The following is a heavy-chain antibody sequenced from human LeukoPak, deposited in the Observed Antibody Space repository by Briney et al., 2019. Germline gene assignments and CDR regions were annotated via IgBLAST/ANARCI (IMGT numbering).Heavy chain of an antibody. V-gene: IGHV3-23*01. CDR3: AKSAAAMVTYYFDY. CDR2: ISGSGGST. J-gene: IGHJ4*02. CDR1: GFTFSDFAISYA. Sequence: GGSLRLSCAASGFTFSDFAISYAMSWVRQAPGKGLEWVSVISGSGGSTYYADSVKGRFTISRDNSKNTLYLQMSSLRAEDTAVYFCAKSAAAMVTYYFDYWGQGTLVTVSS. D-gene: IGHD5-18*01.